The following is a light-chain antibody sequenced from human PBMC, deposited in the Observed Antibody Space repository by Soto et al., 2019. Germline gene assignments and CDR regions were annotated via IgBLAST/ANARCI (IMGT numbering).Light chain of an antibody. CDR3: QQSYSTPYT. CDR1: QSISYY. V-gene: IGKV1-39*01. Sequence: DIQMTQSPSSLSASVGDRVTITCRASQSISYYLNWYQQKQGRAPRLLIYSTSTLQSGVPSKFSGSGSGTDFTLTISSLQPEDFATYYCQQSYSTPYTFGQGTKVDIK. J-gene: IGKJ2*01. CDR2: STS.